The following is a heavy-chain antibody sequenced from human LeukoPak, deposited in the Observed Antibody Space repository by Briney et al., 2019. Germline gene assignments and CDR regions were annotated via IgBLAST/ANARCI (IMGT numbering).Heavy chain of an antibody. CDR2: ISSSGSYT. CDR1: GFTVSSNC. V-gene: IGHV3-11*03. Sequence: GGSLRLSCAASGFTVSSNCVNWVRQAPGKGLEWVSYISSSGSYTNYADSVKGRFTISRDNAKNSLYLQMNSLRAEDTAVYYCARRSSWNLYYFDYWGQGTLVTVSS. J-gene: IGHJ4*02. CDR3: ARRSSWNLYYFDY. D-gene: IGHD6-13*01.